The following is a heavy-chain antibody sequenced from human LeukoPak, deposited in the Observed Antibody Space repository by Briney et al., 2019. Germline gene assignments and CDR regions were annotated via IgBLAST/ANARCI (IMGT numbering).Heavy chain of an antibody. Sequence: GGSLRLSCAASGFTFSSNWMHWVRQGPGKGLVWVSRINPDGSRTDYAESVKGRFTISRDNSKNTLYLQMNSLRAEDTAVYYCARGGGYSYGLYWGQGTLVTVSS. D-gene: IGHD5-18*01. CDR2: INPDGSRT. CDR1: GFTFSSNW. V-gene: IGHV3-74*01. J-gene: IGHJ4*02. CDR3: ARGGGYSYGLY.